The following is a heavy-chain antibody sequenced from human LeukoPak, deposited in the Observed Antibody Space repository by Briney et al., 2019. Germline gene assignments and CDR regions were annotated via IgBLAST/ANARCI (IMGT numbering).Heavy chain of an antibody. Sequence: SETLSLTCTVSGGSISSGSYYWSWIRQPAGKGLEWIGRIYTSGSTNYNPSLKSRVTISVDTSKNQFSLKLSSVTAADTAVYYCAKDVAARRWDKKYYYYYMDVWGKGTTVTVSS. CDR2: IYTSGST. J-gene: IGHJ6*03. D-gene: IGHD6-6*01. CDR1: GGSISSGSYY. CDR3: AKDVAARRWDKKYYYYYMDV. V-gene: IGHV4-61*02.